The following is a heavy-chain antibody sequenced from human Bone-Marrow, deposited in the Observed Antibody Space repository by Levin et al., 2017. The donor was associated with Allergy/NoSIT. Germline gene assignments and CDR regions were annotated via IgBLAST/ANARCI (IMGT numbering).Heavy chain of an antibody. Sequence: QAGESLKISCAASGFTLSSYAMSWVRQAPGKGLEWVSAISGSGGSTYYADSVKGRFTISRDNSKNTVYLQMNSLRAEDTAVYYCAKDGKKTSGSDYNYYFDYWGQGTLVTVSS. CDR3: AKDGKKTSGSDYNYYFDY. CDR1: GFTLSSYA. V-gene: IGHV3-23*01. J-gene: IGHJ4*02. D-gene: IGHD3-10*01. CDR2: ISGSGGST.